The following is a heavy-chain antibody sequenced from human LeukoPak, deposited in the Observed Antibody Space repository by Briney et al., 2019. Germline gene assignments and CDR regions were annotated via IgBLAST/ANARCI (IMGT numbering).Heavy chain of an antibody. J-gene: IGHJ4*02. CDR2: IRSDGSNK. CDR3: AKDWRAGNLDDY. D-gene: IGHD1-1*01. Sequence: GGSLRLSCAASGFTFSSYGMHWVRQAPGKGLEWVAFIRSDGSNKYYADSVKGRFTISRDNTKNTLYLQMNSLRAEDTAVYYCAKDWRAGNLDDYWGQGALVTVSS. V-gene: IGHV3-30*02. CDR1: GFTFSSYG.